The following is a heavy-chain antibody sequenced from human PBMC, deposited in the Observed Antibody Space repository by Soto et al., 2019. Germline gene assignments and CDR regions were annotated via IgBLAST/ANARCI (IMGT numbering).Heavy chain of an antibody. J-gene: IGHJ4*02. CDR3: ARQTTYGDDGLDY. D-gene: IGHD4-17*01. Sequence: SETLSLTCTVSGGSISSSSYYWGWIRQPPGKGLEWIGSIYYSGSTYYNPSLKSRVTISVDTSKNQFSLKLSSVTAADTAVYYCARQTTYGDDGLDYWGQGTLVTVSS. CDR2: IYYSGST. V-gene: IGHV4-39*01. CDR1: GGSISSSSYY.